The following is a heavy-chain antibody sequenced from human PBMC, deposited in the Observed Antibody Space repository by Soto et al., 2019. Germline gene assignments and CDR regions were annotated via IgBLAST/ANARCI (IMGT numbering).Heavy chain of an antibody. CDR2: IYYSGST. J-gene: IGHJ6*02. V-gene: IGHV4-31*03. Sequence: QVQLQESGPGLVKPSQTLSLTCTVSGGSISSGGYYWSWIRQHPGKGLEWIGYIYYSGSTYYNPSLKGRVTISVDTSKNQFSLRLSSVTAADTAVYYCARGAGYCSSTSCKGGGNGMAVWGQGTTVTVSS. CDR3: ARGAGYCSSTSCKGGGNGMAV. D-gene: IGHD2-2*01. CDR1: GGSISSGGYY.